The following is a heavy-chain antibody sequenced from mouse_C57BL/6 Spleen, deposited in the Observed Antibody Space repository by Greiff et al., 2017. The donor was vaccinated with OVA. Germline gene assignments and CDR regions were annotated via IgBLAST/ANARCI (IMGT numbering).Heavy chain of an antibody. Sequence: QVQLQQPGAELVKPGASVKLSCKASGYTFTSYWMHWVKQRPGQGLEWIGMINPNSGSTDYNEKLKSKATLTEDKSSSTAYMQLSSLTSEDSAVYYCARWYYDSWCAYWGQGTLVTVSA. V-gene: IGHV1-64*01. J-gene: IGHJ3*01. CDR2: INPNSGST. CDR1: GYTFTSYW. CDR3: ARWYYDSWCAY. D-gene: IGHD2-4*01.